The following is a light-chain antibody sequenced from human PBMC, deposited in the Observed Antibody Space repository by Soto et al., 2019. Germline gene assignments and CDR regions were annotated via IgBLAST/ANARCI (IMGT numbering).Light chain of an antibody. V-gene: IGKV3-20*01. CDR3: QQYGSSGT. Sequence: EIVLTQSPGTLSLSPGDRATLSCRASQSVSSNLAWYQQKPGQSPGLLIYVASTRATGIPARFSGSGSGTEFTLTISRLEPEDFVVYYCQQYGSSGTFGQGTKGDIK. CDR2: VAS. CDR1: QSVSSN. J-gene: IGKJ1*01.